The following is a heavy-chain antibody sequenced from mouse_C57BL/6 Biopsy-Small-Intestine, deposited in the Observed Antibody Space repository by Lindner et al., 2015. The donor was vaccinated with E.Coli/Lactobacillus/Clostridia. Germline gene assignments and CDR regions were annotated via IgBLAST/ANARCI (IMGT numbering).Heavy chain of an antibody. Sequence: SVKVSCKASGYTFISYGISWVRQAPGQGLEWMGWINPYNANTTYAQKFQGRVTMTTDPSTNTFYMELRSLRSDDTAVYYCARDRRDAAAGTDYWGQGTLVTVSS. CDR2: INPYNANT. J-gene: IGHJ4*01. V-gene: IGHV1-7*01. CDR1: GYTFISYG. D-gene: IGHD1-2*01. CDR3: ARDRRDAAAGTDY.